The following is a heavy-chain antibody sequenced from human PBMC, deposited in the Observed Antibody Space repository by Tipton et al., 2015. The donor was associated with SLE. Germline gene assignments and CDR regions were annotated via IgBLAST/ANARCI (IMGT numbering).Heavy chain of an antibody. CDR2: ISDSGGST. CDR3: ATYRISWSSFYY. Sequence: VQLVQSGGGVVQPGGSLRLSCAASGFTFSSYAMSWVRQAPGEGLEWVSAISDSGGSTYYADSVKGRFTISRDNSKNTLYLQMNSLRAEDTAVYYCATYRISWSSFYYCGQGTLVTFSS. CDR1: GFTFSSYA. V-gene: IGHV3-23*04. D-gene: IGHD6-13*01. J-gene: IGHJ4*02.